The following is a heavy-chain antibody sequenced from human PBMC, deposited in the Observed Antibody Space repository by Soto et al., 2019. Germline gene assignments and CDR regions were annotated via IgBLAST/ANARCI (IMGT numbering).Heavy chain of an antibody. CDR2: ASYDGTII. D-gene: IGHD4-17*01. J-gene: IGHJ4*02. CDR3: ARHGPFYGGNEVIYFDL. CDR1: GFTCMTYA. Sequence: GGSLRLSSAASGFTCMTYAMHWGRQAPGKGLEWVAVASYDGTIISYPDYVKGRFKISRDNSKNTLYLQMNSLRVEDKFVYYCARHGPFYGGNEVIYFDLWGQGTLFTVSS. V-gene: IGHV3-30-3*01.